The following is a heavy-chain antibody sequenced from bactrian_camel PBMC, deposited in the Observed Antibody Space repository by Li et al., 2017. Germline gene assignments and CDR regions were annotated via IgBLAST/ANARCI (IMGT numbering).Heavy chain of an antibody. J-gene: IGHJ4*01. CDR1: GNGYSPNC. CDR3: AAGPWYTDEYKY. D-gene: IGHD6*01. V-gene: IGHV3-2*01. CDR2: ISGSSRT. Sequence: VQLVESGGGSVPAGGSLRLSCVRSGNGYSPNCMGWFRQAPGKGLEWVSSISGSSRTYYSNSVKGRCTIARDNTKNTVYLQMISLESEDTALYYCAAGPWYTDEYKYWGQGTQVTVS.